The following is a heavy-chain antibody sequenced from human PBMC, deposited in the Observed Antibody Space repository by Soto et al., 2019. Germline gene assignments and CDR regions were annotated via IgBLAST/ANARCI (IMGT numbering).Heavy chain of an antibody. V-gene: IGHV1-69*06. CDR2: IIPIFGTS. CDR3: ARSRYYYGSGSYYNGDY. CDR1: GGTFKSYA. J-gene: IGHJ4*02. D-gene: IGHD3-10*01. Sequence: QVQLVQSGAEVKKPGSSVKVSCKASGGTFKSYAISWVRQAPGQGFEWMGGIIPIFGTSNYAQKFQSRVTITADKSANTAYMELSSLRSEDTAVYYCARSRYYYGSGSYYNGDYWVQGTLVTVSS.